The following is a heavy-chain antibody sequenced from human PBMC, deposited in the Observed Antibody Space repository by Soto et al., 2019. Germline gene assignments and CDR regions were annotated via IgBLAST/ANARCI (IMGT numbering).Heavy chain of an antibody. Sequence: QITLKESGPTLVKPTQTLTLTCTFSGFSLSTSGVGVGWIRQPPGKALEWLALIYWDDDKRYSPSLKSRLTITKDTSKNQVVLTMTNMDPVDTATYYCAHRLSGDQAAEYFQHWGQGTLVTVSS. D-gene: IGHD3-10*01. J-gene: IGHJ1*01. CDR1: GFSLSTSGVG. CDR2: IYWDDDK. CDR3: AHRLSGDQAAEYFQH. V-gene: IGHV2-5*02.